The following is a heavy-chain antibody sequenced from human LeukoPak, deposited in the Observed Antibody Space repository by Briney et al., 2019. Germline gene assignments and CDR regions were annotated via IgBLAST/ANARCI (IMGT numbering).Heavy chain of an antibody. V-gene: IGHV1-69*13. CDR2: IIPMFGTA. J-gene: IGHJ4*02. D-gene: IGHD4-23*01. CDR1: GGTFSSDA. Sequence: ASVKVSCKASGGTFSSDAISWVRQAPGQGLEWMGWIIPMFGTANYAQKFQGRVTITAVESMRKAYMELSSLRSEDTAVYYCARGWDAETTVVTAYNYWGQGTLVTVSS. CDR3: ARGWDAETTVVTAYNY.